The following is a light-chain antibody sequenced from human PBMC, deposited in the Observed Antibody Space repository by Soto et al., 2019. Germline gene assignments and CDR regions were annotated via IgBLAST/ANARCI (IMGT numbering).Light chain of an antibody. CDR1: QSVLYSSNNENY. Sequence: DIVMTQSPDSLAVSLGERATINCKSSQSVLYSSNNENYLAWYQQKPGQAPKLLISWASTRESGVPDRFSGGGSGTSFTLTISSLQAEDVAVYYCQQYVSSPLTFGGGTKVEIK. V-gene: IGKV4-1*01. CDR3: QQYVSSPLT. CDR2: WAS. J-gene: IGKJ4*01.